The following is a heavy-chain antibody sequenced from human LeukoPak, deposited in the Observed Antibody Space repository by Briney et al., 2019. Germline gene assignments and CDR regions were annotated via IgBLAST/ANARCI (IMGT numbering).Heavy chain of an antibody. CDR2: INPNSGGT. V-gene: IGHV1-2*02. Sequence: GASVKVSCKASGFTFTGYYMHWVRQAPGQGLEWMGWINPNSGGTNYAQKFQGRVTMTRDTSISTAYMELSRLRSDDTAVYYYARGGWELLGAPFDYWGQGTLVTVSS. J-gene: IGHJ4*02. CDR3: ARGGWELLGAPFDY. CDR1: GFTFTGYY. D-gene: IGHD1-26*01.